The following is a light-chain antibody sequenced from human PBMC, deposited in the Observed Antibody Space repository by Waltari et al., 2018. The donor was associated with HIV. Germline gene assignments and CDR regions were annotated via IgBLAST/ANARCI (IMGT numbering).Light chain of an antibody. J-gene: IGLJ3*02. Sequence: QSVLTQPPSVSAAPAQKVTTSCSGSSSNLRKHSVSWYQQFPGSAPKLLIHDSSKRPSGIPDRFSGSKSGTSATLGITGLKTGDEADYYCGTWDSSLSVWVFGGGTKLTVL. CDR1: SSNLRKHS. CDR3: GTWDSSLSVWV. CDR2: DSS. V-gene: IGLV1-51*01.